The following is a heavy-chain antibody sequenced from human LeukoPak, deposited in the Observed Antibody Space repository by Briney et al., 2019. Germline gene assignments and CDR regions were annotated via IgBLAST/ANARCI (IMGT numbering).Heavy chain of an antibody. Sequence: SGTLSLTCAVYGGSFSGYYWSWIRQPPGKGLEWIGEINHSGSTNYNPSLKSRVTISVDTSKNQFSLKLSSVTAADTAVYYCARGLIYDSSGYPIDYWGQGTLVTVSS. V-gene: IGHV4-34*01. CDR3: ARGLIYDSSGYPIDY. J-gene: IGHJ4*02. D-gene: IGHD3-22*01. CDR1: GGSFSGYY. CDR2: INHSGST.